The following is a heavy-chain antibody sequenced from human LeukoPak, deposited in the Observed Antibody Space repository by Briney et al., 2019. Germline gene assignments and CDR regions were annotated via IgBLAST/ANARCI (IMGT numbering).Heavy chain of an antibody. J-gene: IGHJ4*02. V-gene: IGHV3-11*01. CDR3: AREFGGDISTGYDY. CDR2: IGSSGSTI. Sequence: GGSLRLSCAASGFTFSDYYMSWVRQAPGKGLEWVSYIGSSGSTIYYADSGEGRFTISRDNAKNSLYLQMNSLRAEDTAVYYCAREFGGDISTGYDYWGQGTLVTVSS. CDR1: GFTFSDYY. D-gene: IGHD3-9*01.